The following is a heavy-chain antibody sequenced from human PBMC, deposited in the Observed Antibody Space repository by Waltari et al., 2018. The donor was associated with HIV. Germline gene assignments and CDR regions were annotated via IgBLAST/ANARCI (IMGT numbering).Heavy chain of an antibody. CDR3: ARGLGIVVVPSFDY. J-gene: IGHJ4*02. CDR2: INHSGST. Sequence: QVQLQQWGAGLLKPSETLSLTCAVYGGSFRGYYCSWIRQPPGKGLEWIGEINHSGSTNYNPSLKSRVTISVDTSKNQFSLKLSSVTAADTAVYYCARGLGIVVVPSFDYWGQGTLVTVSS. CDR1: GGSFRGYY. V-gene: IGHV4-34*01. D-gene: IGHD3-22*01.